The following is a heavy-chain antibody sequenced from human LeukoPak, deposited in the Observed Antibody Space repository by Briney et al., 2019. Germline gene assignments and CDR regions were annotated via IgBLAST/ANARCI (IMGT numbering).Heavy chain of an antibody. CDR2: IDHSGST. Sequence: AETQSLTCAVYGGSFSGYSWGWTSLHAGDGLEWLGEIDHSGSTNYNTSLKSRVTISVDTSKNQFALKLSSVTAADTAVYYCARGDIVVVVAATDDAFDIWGQGTMVTVSS. CDR3: ARGDIVVVVAATDDAFDI. V-gene: IGHV4-34*01. J-gene: IGHJ3*02. D-gene: IGHD2-15*01. CDR1: GGSFSGYS.